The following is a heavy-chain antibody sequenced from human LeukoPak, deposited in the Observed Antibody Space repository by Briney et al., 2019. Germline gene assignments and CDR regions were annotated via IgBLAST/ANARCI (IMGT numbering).Heavy chain of an antibody. J-gene: IGHJ4*02. D-gene: IGHD6-19*01. Sequence: GGSLRLSCAASGFPFSSYAMSGVREAPGEGVEWVSGISGSGGKTYYADSVKGRFTIYRDNSKNTLYLKMNRRRDEDTAVYFCAKDLLYNTGSISFDYWGQGTLVTVSS. CDR1: GFPFSSYA. CDR3: AKDLLYNTGSISFDY. V-gene: IGHV3-23*01. CDR2: ISGSGGKT.